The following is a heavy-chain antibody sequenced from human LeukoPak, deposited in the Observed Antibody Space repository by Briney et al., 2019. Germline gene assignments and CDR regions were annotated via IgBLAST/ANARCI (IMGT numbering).Heavy chain of an antibody. D-gene: IGHD3-22*01. CDR2: ISGSGGST. V-gene: IGHV3-23*01. CDR1: GFTFSSYG. Sequence: GGSLRLSCAASGFTFSSYGMSWVRQAPGKGLEWVSAISGSGGSTYYADSVKGRFTISRDNSKNTLYLQMNSLRAEDTAVYYCAKGDKYYYDSSEFLFDIWGQGTMVTVSS. J-gene: IGHJ3*02. CDR3: AKGDKYYYDSSEFLFDI.